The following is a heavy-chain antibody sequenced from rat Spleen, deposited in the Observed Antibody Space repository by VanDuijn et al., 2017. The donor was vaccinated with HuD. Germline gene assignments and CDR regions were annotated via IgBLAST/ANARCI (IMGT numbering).Heavy chain of an antibody. V-gene: IGHV5-7*01. CDR2: ITYDGSST. CDR3: ARPSYGYPFAY. D-gene: IGHD1-7*01. J-gene: IGHJ3*01. CDR1: GFIFSDYN. Sequence: EVQLVESGGGLVQPGRSLKLSCAASGFIFSDYNMAWVRQAPKKGLEWVATITYDGSSTYYRDSVKGRFTISRDNAKSTLYLQMDSLRSEDTATYYCARPSYGYPFAYWGQGTLVTVSS.